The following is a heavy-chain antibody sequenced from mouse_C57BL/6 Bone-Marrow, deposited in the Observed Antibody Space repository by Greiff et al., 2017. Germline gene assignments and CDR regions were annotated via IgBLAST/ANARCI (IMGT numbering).Heavy chain of an antibody. CDR3: ARGIYYDYDGAWFAY. V-gene: IGHV1-64*01. Sequence: QVQLKQPGAELVKPGASVKLSCKASGYTFTSYWMHWVKQRPGQGLEWIGMIHPNSGSTNYNEKFKSKDTLTVDKSSSTAYMQLSSLTSEDSAVYYCARGIYYDYDGAWFAYWGQGTLVTVSA. D-gene: IGHD2-4*01. CDR1: GYTFTSYW. J-gene: IGHJ3*01. CDR2: IHPNSGST.